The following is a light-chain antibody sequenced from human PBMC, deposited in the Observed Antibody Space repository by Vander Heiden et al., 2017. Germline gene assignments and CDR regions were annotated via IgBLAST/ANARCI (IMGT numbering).Light chain of an antibody. Sequence: QPVLTQPPSASGTPGQRVTISGSGSSSNIGSNYVYWYQQFSGTAPKLLIYSNNQRPSGVPDRFSGSKSGTSASLAISGLRSEDEADYYCAAWDDSLSGYVFGTGTKVTVL. V-gene: IGLV1-47*02. CDR1: SSNIGSNY. CDR2: SNN. CDR3: AAWDDSLSGYV. J-gene: IGLJ1*01.